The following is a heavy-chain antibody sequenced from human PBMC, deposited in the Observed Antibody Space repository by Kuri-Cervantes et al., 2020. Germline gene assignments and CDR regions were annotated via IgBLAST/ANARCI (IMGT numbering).Heavy chain of an antibody. CDR3: ARELGPDYGASYFDF. J-gene: IGHJ4*02. D-gene: IGHD4-17*01. Sequence: SQTLSLPLAVYGGYFSGYYWSWSRQPPGKGLGWSGEINHHGSTNYHPSLKSRVTISVDTYNHQFSLKLSSVTAADTAVYYCARELGPDYGASYFDFWGQGTLVTVSS. CDR1: GGYFSGYY. CDR2: INHHGST. V-gene: IGHV4-34*01.